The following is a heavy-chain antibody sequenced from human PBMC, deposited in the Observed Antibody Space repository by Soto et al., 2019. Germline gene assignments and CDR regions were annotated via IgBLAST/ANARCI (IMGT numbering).Heavy chain of an antibody. CDR2: IYWDDDK. CDR1: GFSLSTSGVG. CDR3: AHENLHDDIPPVPYFDY. J-gene: IGHJ4*02. D-gene: IGHD3-9*01. Sequence: SGPTLVNPTQTLTLTCTFSGFSLSTSGVGVGWIRQPPGKALEWLALIYWDDDKRYSPSLKSRLTITKDTSKNQVVLTMTNMDPVDTATYYCAHENLHDDIPPVPYFDYWGQGTLVTVSS. V-gene: IGHV2-5*02.